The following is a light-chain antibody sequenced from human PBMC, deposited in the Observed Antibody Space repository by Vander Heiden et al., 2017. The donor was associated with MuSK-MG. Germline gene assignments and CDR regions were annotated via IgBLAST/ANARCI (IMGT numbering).Light chain of an antibody. Sequence: EIVMTQSPATLSVSPGERATLSCRASQSVNSNLDWYQQKPGQAPRLLIYGASTRATGVPVRFSGSGSGTEFTLTISSLQPEDFAVYYCQQHNNWPPMSTFGQGTKLEMK. CDR2: GAS. CDR3: QQHNNWPPMST. V-gene: IGKV3-15*01. J-gene: IGKJ2*01. CDR1: QSVNSN.